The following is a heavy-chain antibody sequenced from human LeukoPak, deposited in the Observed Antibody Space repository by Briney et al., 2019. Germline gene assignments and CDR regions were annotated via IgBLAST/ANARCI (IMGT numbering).Heavy chain of an antibody. Sequence: GGSLRLSCAASGFTFSSHAMSWARQAPGKGLEWVSAISASGGTTYYADSVKSPFTISRDNSKNTLYLEMNSLRAEDTAIYYCAKGYSSSSSFDYWGQGTLVAVSS. CDR2: ISASGGTT. CDR3: AKGYSSSSSFDY. V-gene: IGHV3-23*01. D-gene: IGHD6-6*01. CDR1: GFTFSSHA. J-gene: IGHJ4*02.